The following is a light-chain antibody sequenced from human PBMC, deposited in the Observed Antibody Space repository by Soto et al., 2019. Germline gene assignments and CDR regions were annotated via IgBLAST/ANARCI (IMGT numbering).Light chain of an antibody. CDR2: DAS. V-gene: IGKV3-20*01. J-gene: IGKJ2*01. CDR1: QSVSSSY. Sequence: EIVLTQSPGTLSLSPGERATLSCRASQSVSSSYLAWYQQKPGQAPRLRFYDASSRATGIPDRFSGSGSGTDFTLTISRLGPEDFAVYYWQQYGSSLYTFGQGTKLEMK. CDR3: QQYGSSLYT.